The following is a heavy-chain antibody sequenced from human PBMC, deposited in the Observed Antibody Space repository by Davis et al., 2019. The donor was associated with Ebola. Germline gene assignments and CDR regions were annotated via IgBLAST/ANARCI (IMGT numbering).Heavy chain of an antibody. CDR3: ARLHTLHYYYYGMDV. CDR2: IYPGDSDT. Sequence: GASLKISCKGSGYSSTSHWIGWVRQMPGKGLEWMGIIYPGDSDTSYSPSFQGQVTTSADKSISTAYLQWSSLKASDTAMYYCARLHTLHYYYYGMDVWGQGTTVTVSS. V-gene: IGHV5-51*01. CDR1: GYSSTSHW. J-gene: IGHJ6*02.